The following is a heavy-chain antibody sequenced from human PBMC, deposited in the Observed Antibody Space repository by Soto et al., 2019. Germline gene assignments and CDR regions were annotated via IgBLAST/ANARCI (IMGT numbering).Heavy chain of an antibody. V-gene: IGHV4-4*07. J-gene: IGHJ4*02. CDR1: GVSISGLF. D-gene: IGHD6-19*01. CDR3: ASDGDYSAGWFAFHQ. CDR2: ISTTGTV. Sequence: QVQLQESGPGLVKPSETLSLTCSVSGVSISGLFWSWIRQPAGEGPEWIGHISTTGTVNYNPSLNSRGTRSLDTSTIQVSLRLTSLSAADTAVYYCASDGDYSAGWFAFHQWGQGTLVTVSS.